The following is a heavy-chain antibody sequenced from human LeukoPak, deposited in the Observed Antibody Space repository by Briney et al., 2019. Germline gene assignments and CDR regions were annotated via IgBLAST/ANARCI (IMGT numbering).Heavy chain of an antibody. Sequence: ASVKVSCEASRYTFTRYHIHCVRQAPGQGLEWMGIINPSGGTTTYTQKFQGRVTMTRDTSTSTVYMELSSLRSEDTAVYYCARGITYGYWDLWGRGTLVTVSS. D-gene: IGHD2-8*02. J-gene: IGHJ5*02. CDR1: RYTFTRYH. V-gene: IGHV1-46*01. CDR2: INPSGGTT. CDR3: ARGITYGYWDL.